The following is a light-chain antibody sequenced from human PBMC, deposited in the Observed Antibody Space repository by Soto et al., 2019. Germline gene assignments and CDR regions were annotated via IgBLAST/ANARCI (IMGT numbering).Light chain of an antibody. J-gene: IGLJ3*02. CDR1: SSDVGAYNY. CDR2: GVS. Sequence: QSAPTQPASVSGSPGQSITISCTGTSSDVGAYNYVSWYQQHPGKAPKLMISGVSNRPSGVSNRFSGSKSGNTASLTISGLQADDEADYYCSSYTGSSTPWVFGGGTKLTVL. V-gene: IGLV2-14*01. CDR3: SSYTGSSTPWV.